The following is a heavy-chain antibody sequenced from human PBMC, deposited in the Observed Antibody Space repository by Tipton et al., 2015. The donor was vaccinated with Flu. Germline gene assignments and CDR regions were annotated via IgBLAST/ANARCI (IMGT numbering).Heavy chain of an antibody. J-gene: IGHJ3*02. Sequence: GLVKPSETLSLTCTVSGGSISSSSYYWSWIRQPPGKGLEWIGEINPSGSTNYNPSLKSRVTISGDTSKNQVSLKLSSVTAADTAVYYCAAHCSGGSCSHAFDIWGQGTMVTVSS. D-gene: IGHD2-15*01. V-gene: IGHV4-39*07. CDR2: INPSGST. CDR1: GGSISSSSYY. CDR3: AAHCSGGSCSHAFDI.